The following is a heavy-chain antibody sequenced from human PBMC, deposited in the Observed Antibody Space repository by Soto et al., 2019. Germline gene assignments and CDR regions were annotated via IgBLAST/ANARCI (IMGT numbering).Heavy chain of an antibody. CDR3: ARGYSGSPFY. Sequence: ASVKVSWKASGGTFSSYTISWVRQAPGQGLEWMGRINPSRGSTSYAQKFQGRVTMTRDTSTSTVYMELSSLRSEDTAVYYCARGYSGSPFYWGQGTLVTVSS. CDR1: GGTFSSYT. J-gene: IGHJ4*02. CDR2: INPSRGST. D-gene: IGHD1-26*01. V-gene: IGHV1-46*01.